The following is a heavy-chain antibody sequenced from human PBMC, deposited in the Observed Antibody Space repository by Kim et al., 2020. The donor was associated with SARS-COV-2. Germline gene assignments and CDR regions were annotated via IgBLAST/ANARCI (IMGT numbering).Heavy chain of an antibody. V-gene: IGHV3-30-3*01. CDR3: ARVGDT. J-gene: IGHJ4*02. CDR2: SPDGGQK. Sequence: SPDGGQKHYADSVKGRITVTRDNDRNTLDLQMTSLRVEDTAVYFCARVGDTWGQGTLVMVSS.